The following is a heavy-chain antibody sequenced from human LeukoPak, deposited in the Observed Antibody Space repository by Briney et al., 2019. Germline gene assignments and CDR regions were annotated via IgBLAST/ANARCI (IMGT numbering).Heavy chain of an antibody. CDR2: IYTSGST. D-gene: IGHD4-17*01. CDR3: ARVFDYGDESPGYYYGMDV. CDR1: GGSISSGGYY. Sequence: SETLSLTCTVSGGSISSGGYYWSWIRQPAGKGLEWIGRIYTSGSTNYNPSLKSRVTMSVDTSKNQFSLKLSSVTAADTAVYYCARVFDYGDESPGYYYGMDVWGQGTTVTVSS. V-gene: IGHV4-61*02. J-gene: IGHJ6*02.